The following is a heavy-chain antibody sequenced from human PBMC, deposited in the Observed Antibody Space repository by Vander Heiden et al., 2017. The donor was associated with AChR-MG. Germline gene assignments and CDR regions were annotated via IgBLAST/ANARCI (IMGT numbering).Heavy chain of an antibody. CDR2: ISYDGSNK. J-gene: IGHJ4*02. CDR3: ARDGGTDYSRGVFDY. V-gene: IGHV3-30*03. CDR1: GFTLRNYG. D-gene: IGHD4-17*01. Sequence: QVQLVESGGGVALHGTSLRLSCSAPGFTLRNYGIHWVRQAPGKGLEWVAVISYDGSNKSLADSVKGRVTISRDNSKNTLYLQMNSLSTDDTAVYYCARDGGTDYSRGVFDYWGQGTLVTVSS.